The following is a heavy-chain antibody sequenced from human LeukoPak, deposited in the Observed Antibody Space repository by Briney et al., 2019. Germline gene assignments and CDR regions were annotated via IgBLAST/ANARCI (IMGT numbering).Heavy chain of an antibody. J-gene: IGHJ6*02. Sequence: ASVKVSCKASGGTFSSYASSWVRQAPGQGLEWMGRIIPIFGIANYAQKFQGRVTITADKSTSTAYMELSSLRSEDTAVYYCARSTYCGGDCSDYYYGMDVWGQGTTVPVSS. CDR3: ARSTYCGGDCSDYYYGMDV. CDR2: IIPIFGIA. CDR1: GGTFSSYA. V-gene: IGHV1-69*04. D-gene: IGHD2-21*02.